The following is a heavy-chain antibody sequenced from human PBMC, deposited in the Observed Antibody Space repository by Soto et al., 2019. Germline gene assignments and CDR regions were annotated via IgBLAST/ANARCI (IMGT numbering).Heavy chain of an antibody. CDR2: INPNNGGT. CDR3: ARSLLGEDTPFDN. CDR1: GYTFTGYH. D-gene: IGHD2-15*01. J-gene: IGHJ4*02. V-gene: IGHV1-2*04. Sequence: ASVKVSCKATGYTFTGYHIHWVRQAPGQGLEWMGWINPNNGGTYYAQKFQGWVTMTRDTSISTAYMELSRLKSDDTAVYFCARSLLGEDTPFDNWGQGTRVTVSS.